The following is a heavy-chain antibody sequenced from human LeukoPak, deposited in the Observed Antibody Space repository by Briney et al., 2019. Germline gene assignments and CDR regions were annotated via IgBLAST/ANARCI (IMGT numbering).Heavy chain of an antibody. CDR1: GFAFNLYG. J-gene: IGHJ2*01. D-gene: IGHD3-16*01. Sequence: GGSLRLSCAASGFAFNLYGMAWVRQAPGKGLEWVSGISGSAVGTYYADPVKGRFTISRDNSKNVLFLHMNNLRVEDTAVYFCAKLGTYWYFDVWGRGTLVTVSS. CDR3: AKLGTYWYFDV. V-gene: IGHV3-23*01. CDR2: ISGSAVGT.